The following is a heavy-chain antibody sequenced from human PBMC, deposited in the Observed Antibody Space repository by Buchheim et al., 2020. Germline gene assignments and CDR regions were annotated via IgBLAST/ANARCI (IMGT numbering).Heavy chain of an antibody. J-gene: IGHJ2*01. CDR1: GDSISSGAYY. V-gene: IGHV4-31*03. CDR3: ARAPFGYCSSTSCYSSSFRYWYFDL. Sequence: QVQLQESGPGLVKPSQTLSLTCTVSGDSISSGAYYWSWIRQHPGKGLEWIGYIYYSGSTYYNPSLKSRVTISVDTSKNQFSLKLRSVTAADTAVYYCARAPFGYCSSTSCYSSSFRYWYFDLWGRGTL. CDR2: IYYSGST. D-gene: IGHD2-2*02.